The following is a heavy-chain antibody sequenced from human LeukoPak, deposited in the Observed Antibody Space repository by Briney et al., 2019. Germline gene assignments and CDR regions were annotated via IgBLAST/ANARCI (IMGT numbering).Heavy chain of an antibody. CDR2: IYSGGST. Sequence: QSGGSLRLSCAASGFTVSSNYMSWVRQAPGKGLEWVSVIYSGGSTYYADSVKGRFTISRDNSKNTLYLQMNSLRAEDTAVYYCARERKSSGWYYFDYWGQGTLSPSPQ. CDR1: GFTVSSNY. CDR3: ARERKSSGWYYFDY. V-gene: IGHV3-53*01. J-gene: IGHJ4*02. D-gene: IGHD6-19*01.